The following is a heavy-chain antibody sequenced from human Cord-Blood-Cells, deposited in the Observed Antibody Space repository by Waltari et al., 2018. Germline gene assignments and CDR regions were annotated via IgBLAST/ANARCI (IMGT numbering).Heavy chain of an antibody. V-gene: IGHV4-34*01. J-gene: IGHJ2*01. CDR3: ARREVNSSSWTVDL. CDR1: GGSFSGYY. Sequence: QVQLQQWGAGLLKPSETLSLTCAVYGGSFSGYYWSWIRQPPGKGLEWIGEINHSGSTNYNPSLKSRVTISVDTSKNQFSLKLSSVTAADTAVYYCARREVNSSSWTVDLWGRGTLVTVSS. CDR2: INHSGST. D-gene: IGHD6-13*01.